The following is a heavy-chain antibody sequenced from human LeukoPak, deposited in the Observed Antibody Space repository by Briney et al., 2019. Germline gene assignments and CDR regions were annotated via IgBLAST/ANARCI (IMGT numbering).Heavy chain of an antibody. V-gene: IGHV3-21*04. CDR1: GFTFSSYS. CDR2: ISRSSSYI. Sequence: PGGSLRLSCAASGFTFSSYSMNWVRQAPGKGLEWVSSISRSSSYIYYADSVKGRFTISRDNSKNTVYLQMNSLRAEDTALYYCVARPPLPHWGQGTLVTVSS. J-gene: IGHJ4*02. CDR3: VARPPLPH.